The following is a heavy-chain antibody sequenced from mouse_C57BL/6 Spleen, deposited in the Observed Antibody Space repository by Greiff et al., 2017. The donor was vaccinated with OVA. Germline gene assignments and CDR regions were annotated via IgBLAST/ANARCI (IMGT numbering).Heavy chain of an antibody. J-gene: IGHJ2*01. Sequence: VQVVESGAELVRPGASVTLSCKASGYTFTDYEMHWVKQTPVHGLEWIGAIDPETGGTAYNQKFKGKAILTADKSSSTAYMELRSLTSEDSAVYYCTRDYGNYDYFDYWGQGTTLTVSS. CDR1: GYTFTDYE. V-gene: IGHV1-15*01. CDR3: TRDYGNYDYFDY. CDR2: IDPETGGT. D-gene: IGHD2-1*01.